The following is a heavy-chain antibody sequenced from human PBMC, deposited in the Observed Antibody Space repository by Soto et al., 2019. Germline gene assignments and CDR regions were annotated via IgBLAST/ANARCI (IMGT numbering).Heavy chain of an antibody. J-gene: IGHJ6*02. V-gene: IGHV4-34*01. Sequence: PSETLSLTCAVYGGSFSGYSWTWIRQPPGKGLEWIGEINHRGSTKYNPSLKSRVTISADTSKNQFYLKRSSVAASDTAVYYCAKNKVEMATFYHDYAMNVWGQGTTVTVSS. CDR2: INHRGST. D-gene: IGHD5-12*01. CDR1: GGSFSGYS. CDR3: AKNKVEMATFYHDYAMNV.